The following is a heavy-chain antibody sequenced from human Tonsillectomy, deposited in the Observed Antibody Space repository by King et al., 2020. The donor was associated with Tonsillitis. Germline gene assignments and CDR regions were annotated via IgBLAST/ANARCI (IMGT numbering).Heavy chain of an antibody. CDR2: IIPMFGTT. J-gene: IGHJ4*02. CDR3: ARDPDDLGLDY. V-gene: IGHV1-69*01. CDR1: GGTFSSIFRRYA. Sequence: VQLVQSGAEVKKPGSSVTVSCQASGGTFSSIFRRYAISWVRQAPGQGLEWMGGIIPMFGTTHYAQKFQGRVTLTADESTSTAYMELSSLRSEDTAVYYCARDPDDLGLDYWGQGTLVTVSS. D-gene: IGHD3-3*01.